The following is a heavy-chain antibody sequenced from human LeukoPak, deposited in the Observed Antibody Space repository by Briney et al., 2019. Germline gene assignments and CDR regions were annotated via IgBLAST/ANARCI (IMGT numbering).Heavy chain of an antibody. CDR3: ARWFGELLSSSRAFDI. CDR1: GGSISSYY. CDR2: IYYSGST. Sequence: PSETLSLTCTVSGGSISSYYWSWIRQPPGKGLEWIGYIYYSGSTNYNPSLKSRVTMSVDTSKNQFSLKLSSVTAADTAVYYCARWFGELLSSSRAFDIWGQGTMVTVSS. D-gene: IGHD3-10*01. V-gene: IGHV4-59*12. J-gene: IGHJ3*02.